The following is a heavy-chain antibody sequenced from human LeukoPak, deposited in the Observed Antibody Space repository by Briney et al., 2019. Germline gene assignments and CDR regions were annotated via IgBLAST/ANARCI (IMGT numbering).Heavy chain of an antibody. J-gene: IGHJ4*02. Sequence: GGSLRLSCAASGYTFSDYYMSGIRQAPGKGLEWVSYISSSGSTIYYADSVEGRFTISRDNAKNSLYLQMNSLRAEDTAVYYCARDHCSSTSCYIGYWGQGTLVTVSS. CDR1: GYTFSDYY. D-gene: IGHD2-2*02. CDR2: ISSSGSTI. V-gene: IGHV3-11*01. CDR3: ARDHCSSTSCYIGY.